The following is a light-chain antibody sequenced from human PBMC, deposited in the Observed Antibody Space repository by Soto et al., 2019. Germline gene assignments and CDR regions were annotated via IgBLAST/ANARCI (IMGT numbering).Light chain of an antibody. J-gene: IGKJ5*01. CDR3: QQRSSWPLT. Sequence: EIVLTQSPATLSLSPGERATLSCRASQSVSSYLAWYQQRPGQAPRLLIYDASNRATGIPARFSGSGSGTDFTLTISGLEPEDFAVYSCQQRSSWPLTFGQGKRLEIK. CDR2: DAS. CDR1: QSVSSY. V-gene: IGKV3-11*01.